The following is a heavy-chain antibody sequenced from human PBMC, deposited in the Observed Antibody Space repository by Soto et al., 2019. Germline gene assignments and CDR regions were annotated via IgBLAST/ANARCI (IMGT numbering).Heavy chain of an antibody. CDR2: ISGSDGRT. J-gene: IGHJ4*02. CDR3: AKPRYSSGRYHFDY. Sequence: GGSLRLSCAASGFTFSSYAMSWVRQAPGKGLEWVSVISGSDGRTYYADSVKGRFTISRDNFENTLYLQMNSLRVEDTAVYYCAKPRYSSGRYHFDYWGQGTLVTVSS. D-gene: IGHD6-19*01. V-gene: IGHV3-23*01. CDR1: GFTFSSYA.